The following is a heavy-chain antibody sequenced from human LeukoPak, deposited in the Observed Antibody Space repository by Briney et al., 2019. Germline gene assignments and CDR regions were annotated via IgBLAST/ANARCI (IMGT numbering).Heavy chain of an antibody. V-gene: IGHV3-7*03. J-gene: IGHJ6*02. CDR2: IKQDGNEK. CDR3: ARDLLTMVRGPMDV. CDR1: GFTFSSYW. Sequence: GGSLRLSCAASGFTFSSYWMSWVRQAPGKGLEWVANIKQDGNEKYYVDSVKGRFTISRDNAKNSLYLQMNSLRAEDTAVYYCARDLLTMVRGPMDVWGQGTTVTVSS. D-gene: IGHD3-10*01.